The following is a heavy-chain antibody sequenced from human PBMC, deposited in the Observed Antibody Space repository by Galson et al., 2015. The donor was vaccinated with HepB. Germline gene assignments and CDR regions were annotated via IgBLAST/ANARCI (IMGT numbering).Heavy chain of an antibody. Sequence: PALVKPTQTLSLTCSFSGFSLNTPGMGVGWIRQPPGKALEWLALIFWDDDKRYNSSLKTRLTITKDTSRNQVDLTLTNMDPLDTATYYWAHYTSSSQSYYLDSWGHRTLVTVSS. D-gene: IGHD6-6*01. CDR1: GFSLNTPGMG. V-gene: IGHV2-5*02. J-gene: IGHJ4*01. CDR2: IFWDDDK. CDR3: AHYTSSSQSYYLDS.